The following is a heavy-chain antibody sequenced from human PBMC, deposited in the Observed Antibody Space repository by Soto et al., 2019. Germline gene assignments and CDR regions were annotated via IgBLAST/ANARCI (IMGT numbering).Heavy chain of an antibody. Sequence: QVQLVQSGAEVKKPGASVKVSCKASGYTFTGYYIHWVRQAPGQGLEWMGWINPNSGGTKNPQKFQGRVTMTRDTSIRTVYRSLTGLKSDDTAVYFCARDLAKGGGSAGFDYWGQGTLVAVSS. V-gene: IGHV1-2*02. J-gene: IGHJ4*02. CDR2: INPNSGGT. D-gene: IGHD2-15*01. CDR1: GYTFTGYY. CDR3: ARDLAKGGGSAGFDY.